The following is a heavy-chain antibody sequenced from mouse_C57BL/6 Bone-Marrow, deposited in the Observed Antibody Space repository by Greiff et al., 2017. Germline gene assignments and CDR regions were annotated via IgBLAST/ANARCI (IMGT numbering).Heavy chain of an antibody. CDR3: ARRGWLLRFDY. Sequence: QVQLKQPGAELVKPGASVKLSCKASGYTFTSYWMHWVKQRPGQGLEWIGMIHPNSGSTNYNEKFKSKATLTVDKSSSTAYMQLSSLTSEDSAVYYCARRGWLLRFDYWGQGTTLTVSS. CDR1: GYTFTSYW. J-gene: IGHJ2*01. CDR2: IHPNSGST. D-gene: IGHD2-3*01. V-gene: IGHV1-64*01.